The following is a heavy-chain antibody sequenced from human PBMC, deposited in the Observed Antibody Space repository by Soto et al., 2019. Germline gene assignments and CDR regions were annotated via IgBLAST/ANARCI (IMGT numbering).Heavy chain of an antibody. V-gene: IGHV6-1*01. CDR3: ARGLTSAGAQPGIGYYYGMDV. CDR2: TYYRSKWYN. CDR1: GDSVSSNSAS. J-gene: IGHJ6*02. D-gene: IGHD4-17*01. Sequence: SQTLSLTCAISGDSVSSNSASWNWIMQSPSRGLEWLGRTYYRSKWYNDYAVSVKSRITINPDTSKNQFSLQLNSVTPEDTAVYYCARGLTSAGAQPGIGYYYGMDVWGQGTTVTVSS.